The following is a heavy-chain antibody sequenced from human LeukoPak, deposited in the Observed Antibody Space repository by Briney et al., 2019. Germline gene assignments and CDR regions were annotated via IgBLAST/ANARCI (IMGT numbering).Heavy chain of an antibody. CDR1: GFTFSSYS. J-gene: IGHJ4*02. V-gene: IGHV3-21*01. CDR2: ISSSSSYI. D-gene: IGHD4-17*01. Sequence: GGSLRLSCAASGFTFSSYSMDWVRQAPGKGLEWVSSISSSSSYIYYADSVKGRFTISRDNAQNSLYLQMNSLRAEDTAVYYCTRGSYGDYEYWGQGTLVTVPS. CDR3: TRGSYGDYEY.